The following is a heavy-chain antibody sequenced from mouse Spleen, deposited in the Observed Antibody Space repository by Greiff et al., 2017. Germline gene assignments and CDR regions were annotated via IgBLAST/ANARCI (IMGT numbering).Heavy chain of an antibody. V-gene: IGHV1-78*01. CDR2: IYPRDGST. Sequence: QVQLQQSDAELVKPGASVKISCKVSGYTFTDHTIHWMKQRPEQGLEWIGYIYPRDGSTKYNEKFKGKATLTADKSSSTAYMQLNSLTSEDSAVYYCTSLYGYLSYYAMDYWGQGTSVTVSS. CDR3: TSLYGYLSYYAMDY. J-gene: IGHJ4*01. CDR1: GYTFTDHT. D-gene: IGHD2-2*01.